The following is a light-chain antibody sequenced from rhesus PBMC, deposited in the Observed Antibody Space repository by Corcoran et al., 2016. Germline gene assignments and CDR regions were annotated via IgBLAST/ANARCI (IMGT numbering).Light chain of an antibody. CDR3: QQYNDWT. J-gene: IGKJ1*01. CDR2: EAS. V-gene: IGKV3-35*01. Sequence: EIVLTQSPGTLSLSPGGRATLSCRASQRVTTSLAWYQQKPGQAPRLLIIEASTRATGIPDRFNGSWSGTDFTLTISGLVPEDVGLYYCQQYNDWTFGQGTKVEIK. CDR1: QRVTTS.